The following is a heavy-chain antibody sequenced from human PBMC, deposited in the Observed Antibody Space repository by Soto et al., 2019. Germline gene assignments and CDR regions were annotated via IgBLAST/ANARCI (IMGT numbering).Heavy chain of an antibody. D-gene: IGHD4-4*01. CDR1: GYTFTSYA. V-gene: IGHV1-3*01. J-gene: IGHJ6*01. Sequence: QLQLVQSGAEVKKPGASVKVSCKASGYTFTSYAMHWVRQAPGQRLEWMGWINAGNGNTKYSQKFQGRVTITRDTSASTAYMELSSLRSEDTAVYYCARNDYTSYYYYGMDVWGQGTTVTVSS. CDR2: INAGNGNT. CDR3: ARNDYTSYYYYGMDV.